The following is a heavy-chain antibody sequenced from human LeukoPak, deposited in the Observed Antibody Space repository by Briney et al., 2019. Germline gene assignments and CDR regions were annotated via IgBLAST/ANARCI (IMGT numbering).Heavy chain of an antibody. J-gene: IGHJ6*03. CDR3: AGGGYCSSISCYNEAYYYYYMDV. D-gene: IGHD2-2*02. CDR2: IYYSGST. Sequence: SETLSLTCTVSGGSISSSSYYWGWIRQPPGKGLEWIGSIYYSGSTYYNPSLKSRVTISVDTSKNQFSLKLSSVIAADTAVYYCAGGGYCSSISCYNEAYYYYYMDVWGKGTTVTVSS. CDR1: GGSISSSSYY. V-gene: IGHV4-39*07.